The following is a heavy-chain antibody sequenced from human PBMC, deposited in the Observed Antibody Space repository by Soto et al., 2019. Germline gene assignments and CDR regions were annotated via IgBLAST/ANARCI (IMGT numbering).Heavy chain of an antibody. J-gene: IGHJ4*02. V-gene: IGHV3-73*02. D-gene: IGHD3-22*01. CDR3: TSRYYDSSGASLIDS. CDR1: GFTFSGSA. Sequence: EVQLVESGGGLVQPGGSLKLSCAASGFTFSGSAMHWVRQASGQGLEWVGRIRSNANSYATAYAASVKGRFTTSKDDSKNKAYLQMNGLKTEDTGVYYCTSRYYDSSGASLIDSWGQGTLVTVSS. CDR2: IRSNANSYAT.